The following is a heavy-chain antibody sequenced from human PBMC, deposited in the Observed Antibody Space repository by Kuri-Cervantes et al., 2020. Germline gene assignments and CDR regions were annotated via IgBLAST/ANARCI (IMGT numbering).Heavy chain of an antibody. J-gene: IGHJ6*03. CDR1: GFTFSSYA. D-gene: IGHD3-16*02. CDR2: IKSKTDGGTT. V-gene: IGHV3-15*01. Sequence: GGSLRLSCAASGFTFSSYAMSWVRQAPGKGLEWVGRIKSKTDGGTTDYAAPVKGRFTISRDDSKNTLYLQMNSLKTEDTAVYYCTTGPVIPYYYYYYMDVWGKGTTVTVSS. CDR3: TTGPVIPYYYYYYMDV.